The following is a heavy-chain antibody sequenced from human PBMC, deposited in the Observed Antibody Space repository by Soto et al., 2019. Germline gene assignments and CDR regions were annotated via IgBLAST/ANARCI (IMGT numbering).Heavy chain of an antibody. Sequence: PSETLSLTCAVYGGSFSGYYWSWIRQPPGKGLEWIGEINHSGSTNYNPSLKSRVTISVDTSKNQFSLKLSSVTAADTAVYYCAGSWRFWFDPWGQGTLVTVSS. CDR2: INHSGST. CDR1: GGSFSGYY. V-gene: IGHV4-34*01. J-gene: IGHJ5*02. D-gene: IGHD2-15*01. CDR3: AGSWRFWFDP.